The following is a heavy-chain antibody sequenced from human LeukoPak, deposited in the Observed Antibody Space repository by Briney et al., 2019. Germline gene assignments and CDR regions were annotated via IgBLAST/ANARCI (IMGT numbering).Heavy chain of an antibody. V-gene: IGHV4-59*08. D-gene: IGHD6-13*01. J-gene: IGHJ4*02. CDR1: GGSISTYY. CDR3: ARVFIAAAGTRYFYY. Sequence: SETLSLTCTVSGGSISTYYWTWIRQPPGKGLEWIGYMDYSGSTDYNPTLKSRVTISKDTSKNQFSLKLSSVTAADTAVYYCARVFIAAAGTRYFYYWGQGTLVTVSS. CDR2: MDYSGST.